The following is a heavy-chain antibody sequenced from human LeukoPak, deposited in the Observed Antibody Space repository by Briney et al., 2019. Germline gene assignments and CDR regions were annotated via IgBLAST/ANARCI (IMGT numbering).Heavy chain of an antibody. V-gene: IGHV1-69*04. D-gene: IGHD4-17*01. Sequence: SVKVSCKASGGTFSSYAISWVRQAPGQGLEWMGRIIPILGIANYAQKFQGRVTITADKSTSTAYMELSSLRSEDTAVYYCAREITTVTTKWYYYYGMDVWGQGTTVTVSS. CDR1: GGTFSSYA. CDR2: IIPILGIA. CDR3: AREITTVTTKWYYYYGMDV. J-gene: IGHJ6*02.